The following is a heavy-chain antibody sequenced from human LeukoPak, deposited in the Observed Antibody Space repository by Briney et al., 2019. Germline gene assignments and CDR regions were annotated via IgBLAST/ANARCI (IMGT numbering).Heavy chain of an antibody. Sequence: PSETLTLTCTVSGGSIRSYYWNWIRQPPGKGLEWIGYMDYSGSTNYNPSLKSRVTISVDTSKNQLSLKLSSVTAADTAVYYCARHRLTGYFDYWGQGTLVTVSS. CDR3: ARHRLTGYFDY. CDR2: MDYSGST. D-gene: IGHD1-20*01. J-gene: IGHJ4*02. V-gene: IGHV4-59*08. CDR1: GGSIRSYY.